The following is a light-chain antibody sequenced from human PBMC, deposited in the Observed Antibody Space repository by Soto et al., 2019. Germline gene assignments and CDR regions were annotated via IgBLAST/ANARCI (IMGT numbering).Light chain of an antibody. J-gene: IGKJ1*01. V-gene: IGKV3D-11*01. Sequence: TQSPSSFSASTGDRVTITCRASQGISSYLAWYQQKPGQAPRLLIYDASNRATGIPARFSGSGSGTDFTLTISSLEPEDFAVYYCQQYETSLGLTFGQGTKVDIK. CDR3: QQYETSLGLT. CDR1: QGISSY. CDR2: DAS.